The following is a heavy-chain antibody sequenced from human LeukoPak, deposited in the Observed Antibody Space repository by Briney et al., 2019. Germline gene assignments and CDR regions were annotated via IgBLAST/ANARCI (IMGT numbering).Heavy chain of an antibody. V-gene: IGHV3-11*01. J-gene: IGHJ4*02. CDR3: ASSLPKWVTTVTKADY. Sequence: GGSLRLSCAASGFTFRDYYMSWIRQAPGKGLEWVSYISSSGSTIYYADSVKGRFTISRDNAKNSLYLQMNSLRAEDTAVYYCASSLPKWVTTVTKADYWGQGTLVTVSS. D-gene: IGHD4-17*01. CDR2: ISSSGSTI. CDR1: GFTFRDYY.